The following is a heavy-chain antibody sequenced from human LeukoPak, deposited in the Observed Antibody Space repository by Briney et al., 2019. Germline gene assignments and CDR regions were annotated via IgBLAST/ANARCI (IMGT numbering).Heavy chain of an antibody. CDR2: IYHSGST. J-gene: IGHJ4*02. Sequence: SETLSLTCTVSGGSISSGSYYWSWIRQPPGKGLEWIGSIYHSGSTYYNPSLKSRVTISVDTSKNQFSLKLSSVTAADTAVYYCARDRYYYDSSGINYFDYWGQGTLVTVSS. CDR1: GGSISSGSYY. D-gene: IGHD3-22*01. V-gene: IGHV4-39*07. CDR3: ARDRYYYDSSGINYFDY.